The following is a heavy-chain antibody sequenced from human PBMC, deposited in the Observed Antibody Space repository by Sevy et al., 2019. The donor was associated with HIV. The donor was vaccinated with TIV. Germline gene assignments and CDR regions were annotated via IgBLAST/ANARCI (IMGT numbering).Heavy chain of an antibody. CDR1: GFTFSSYS. D-gene: IGHD6-13*01. Sequence: GGSLRLSCAASGFTFSSYSMNWVRQAPGKGLEWVSSISSSSSYIYYADSVKGRFTISRDNAKNSLYLQMNSLRAEDTAMSYCARVPQQQLASYFDYWGQGTLVTVSS. J-gene: IGHJ4*02. V-gene: IGHV3-21*01. CDR2: ISSSSSYI. CDR3: ARVPQQQLASYFDY.